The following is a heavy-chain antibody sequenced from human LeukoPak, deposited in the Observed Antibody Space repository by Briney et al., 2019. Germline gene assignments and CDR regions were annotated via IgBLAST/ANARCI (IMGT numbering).Heavy chain of an antibody. CDR1: GFTFSSYG. CDR2: ISYDGSNK. J-gene: IGHJ4*02. V-gene: IGHV3-30*19. CDR3: ARDRLDYGGNSEDY. D-gene: IGHD4-23*01. Sequence: GGSLRLSCAASGFTFSSYGMHWVRQAPGKGLEWVAVISYDGSNKYYADSMKGRFTISRDNSKNTLYLQMNSLRAEDTTVYYCARDRLDYGGNSEDYWGQGTLVTVSS.